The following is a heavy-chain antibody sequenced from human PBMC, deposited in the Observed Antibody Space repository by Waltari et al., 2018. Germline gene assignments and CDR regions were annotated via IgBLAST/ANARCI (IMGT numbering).Heavy chain of an antibody. CDR1: GFTFSPYT. CDR3: AREVRRNWFDP. Sequence: EVLLVESGGGLVKPGGSLRLSCAASGFTFSPYTMNWVRQAPGKGLEWVSSINSGSTSIYYADSVKGRFTISRDNAKNSLYLQMNSLRAEDTALYYCAREVRRNWFDPWGQGTLVTVSS. CDR2: INSGSTSI. J-gene: IGHJ5*02. V-gene: IGHV3-21*01.